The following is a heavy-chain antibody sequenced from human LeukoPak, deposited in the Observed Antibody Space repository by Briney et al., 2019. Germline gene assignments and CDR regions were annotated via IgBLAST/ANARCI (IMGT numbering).Heavy chain of an antibody. CDR1: GFTFSSYS. V-gene: IGHV3-48*01. Sequence: GGSLRLSCAASGFTFSSYSMNWVRQAPGKGLEWVSYISSSSSTIYYAGSVKGRFTISRDNAKNSLYLQMNSLRAEDTAVYYCARRSYFDYWGQGTLVTVSS. CDR3: ARRSYFDY. J-gene: IGHJ4*02. CDR2: ISSSSSTI.